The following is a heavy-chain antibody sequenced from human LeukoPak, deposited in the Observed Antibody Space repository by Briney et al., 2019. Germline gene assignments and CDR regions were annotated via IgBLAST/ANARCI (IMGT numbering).Heavy chain of an antibody. CDR3: ASCFTDGDCEY. CDR1: GFTVSSNY. J-gene: IGHJ4*02. Sequence: GGSLRLSCAASGFTVSSNYMSWVRQAPGKGAEWVSVIYSAGNRYYADFVKGRFTISRDNSKNTVYLQMNSLRVEDTAVYYCASCFTDGDCEYWGQGTLVTVSS. CDR2: IYSAGNR. V-gene: IGHV3-66*01. D-gene: IGHD4-17*01.